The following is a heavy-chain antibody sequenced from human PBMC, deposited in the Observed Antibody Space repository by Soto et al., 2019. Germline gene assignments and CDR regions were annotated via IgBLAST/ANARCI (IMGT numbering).Heavy chain of an antibody. D-gene: IGHD1-1*01. J-gene: IGHJ6*03. Sequence: QVLLVQSGAEVKPPGASVKVSCKASGYIFSNNYMHWVRQAPGQGLEWMGIINPSDGTTNYAREFVGRVSMTRDMSTTTVYMDLSSLRSEDSAVYYCTRAGYGPVGPGSRLYYYYYMDVWGRGTTVTVSS. CDR2: INPSDGTT. CDR3: TRAGYGPVGPGSRLYYYYYMDV. CDR1: GYIFSNNY. V-gene: IGHV1-46*03.